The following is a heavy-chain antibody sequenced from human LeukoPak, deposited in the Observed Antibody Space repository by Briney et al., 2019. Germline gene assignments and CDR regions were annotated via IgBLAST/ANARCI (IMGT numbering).Heavy chain of an antibody. Sequence: SVKVSCKASGGTFSSYAISWVRQAPGQGLEWMGGIIPIFGTANYAQKFQGRVTITTDESTSTAYMELSSLRSEDTAGYYCARGRDGYNYIWFDPWGQGTLVTVSS. CDR2: IIPIFGTA. CDR1: GGTFSSYA. CDR3: ARGRDGYNYIWFDP. J-gene: IGHJ5*02. V-gene: IGHV1-69*05. D-gene: IGHD5-24*01.